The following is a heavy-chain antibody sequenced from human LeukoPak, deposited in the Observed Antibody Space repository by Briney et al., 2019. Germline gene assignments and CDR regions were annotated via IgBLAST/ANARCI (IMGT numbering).Heavy chain of an antibody. CDR2: ISSSGSTI. J-gene: IGHJ5*02. D-gene: IGHD6-13*01. Sequence: GGSLRLSCAASGFTFSSYEMNWVRQAPGKGLEWVSYISSSGSTIYYADSVKGRFTISRDNAKNSLYLQMNSLRAEDAAVYYCAREESGSSSWLKNWFGPWGQGTLVTVSS. V-gene: IGHV3-48*03. CDR1: GFTFSSYE. CDR3: AREESGSSSWLKNWFGP.